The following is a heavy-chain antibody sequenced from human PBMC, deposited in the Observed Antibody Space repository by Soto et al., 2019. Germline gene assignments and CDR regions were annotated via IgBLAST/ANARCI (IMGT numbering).Heavy chain of an antibody. V-gene: IGHV1-46*01. J-gene: IGHJ5*02. D-gene: IGHD3-3*01. CDR1: GDTFTSYY. Sequence: ASVKVSCKAPGDTFTSYYLNWVRQAPGQGLEWMGVINPHGGSTKYAQKFQGRITMTRDTSRSTVYMELSSLRSDDTAIYYCARSSGGNFGIIIEGSNWFDPWGQGTLVTV. CDR3: ARSSGGNFGIIIEGSNWFDP. CDR2: INPHGGST.